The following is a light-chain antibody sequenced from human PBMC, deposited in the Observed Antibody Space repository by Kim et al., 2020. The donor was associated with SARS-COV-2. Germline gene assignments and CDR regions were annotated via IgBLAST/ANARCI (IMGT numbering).Light chain of an antibody. V-gene: IGKV1-16*02. CDR3: QQYNFYPLT. CDR2: AAS. J-gene: IGKJ4*01. CDR1: QDISNY. Sequence: ASVGDRVTITCRASQDISNYVAWFQQEPGKAPRPLIYAASTLQSGVSSKFSGSGSGIHFTLTISSLQPEDFAIYYCQQYNFYPLTFGGGTKVDIK.